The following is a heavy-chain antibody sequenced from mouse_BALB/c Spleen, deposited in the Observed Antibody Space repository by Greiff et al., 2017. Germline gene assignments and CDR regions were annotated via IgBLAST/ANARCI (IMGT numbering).Heavy chain of an antibody. V-gene: IGHV5-6-5*01. Sequence: EVKLVESGGGLVKPGGSLKLSCAASGFTFSSYAMSWVRQTPEKRLEWVASISSGGSTYYPDSVKGRFTISRDNARNILYLQMSSLRSEDTAMYYCARKYGYDGGYYAMDYWGQGTSVTVSS. D-gene: IGHD2-2*01. J-gene: IGHJ4*01. CDR3: ARKYGYDGGYYAMDY. CDR1: GFTFSSYA. CDR2: ISSGGST.